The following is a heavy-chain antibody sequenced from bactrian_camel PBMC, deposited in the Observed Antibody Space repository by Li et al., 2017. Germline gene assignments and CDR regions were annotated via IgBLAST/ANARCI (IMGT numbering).Heavy chain of an antibody. CDR1: GNVHPHTW. CDR3: AAKYGGSWPLNLDNYHY. D-gene: IGHD6*01. V-gene: IGHV3S53*01. CDR2: TTYLSRT. Sequence: HVQLVESGGGSVQAGGSLRLSCVASGNVHPHTWLGWFRQAPGKEREGIATTYLSRTLYADSLKGRFTISRDNSKNTVYLEMNNLKPNDTAVYYCAAKYGGSWPLNLDNYHYWGQGTQVTVS. J-gene: IGHJ4*01.